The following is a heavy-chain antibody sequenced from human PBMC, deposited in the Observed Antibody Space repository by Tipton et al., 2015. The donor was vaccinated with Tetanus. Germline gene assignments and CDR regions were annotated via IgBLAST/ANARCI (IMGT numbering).Heavy chain of an antibody. CDR1: RGSISNYY. CDR2: VSHTGST. D-gene: IGHD6-6*01. Sequence: TLSLTCTVSRGSISNYYWSWIRQPPGKGLEWIGYVSHTGSTNSNPSLKGQITISIDTSKNQFSLELTSVIAADTAVYYCARGVRYSGSSFHWFDTWGQGTLVTVSS. J-gene: IGHJ5*02. V-gene: IGHV4-59*13. CDR3: ARGVRYSGSSFHWFDT.